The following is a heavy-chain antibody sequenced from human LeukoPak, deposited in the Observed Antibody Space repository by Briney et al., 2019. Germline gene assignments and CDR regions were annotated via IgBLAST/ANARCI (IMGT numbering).Heavy chain of an antibody. D-gene: IGHD3-9*01. CDR3: ARVITKYYDTGYDAFDI. CDR1: GYTFTNYA. J-gene: IGHJ3*02. CDR2: INPRGGST. V-gene: IGHV1-46*01. Sequence: ASVKVSCKASGYTFTNYAMNWVRQAPGQGLEWMGIINPRGGSTSYAQKFQGRVSMTRDTSTSTVYMELSSLRSEDTAVYYCARVITKYYDTGYDAFDIWGQGTMVTVSS.